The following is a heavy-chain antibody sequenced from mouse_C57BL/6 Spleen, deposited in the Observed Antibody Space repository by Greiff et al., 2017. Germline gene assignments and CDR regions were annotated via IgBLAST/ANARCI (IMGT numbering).Heavy chain of an antibody. J-gene: IGHJ2*01. CDR3: ARSYGNYEETFDY. Sequence: QVQLQQSGPELVKPGASVKISCKASGYAFSSSWMNWVKQRPGKGLEWIGRIYPGDGDTNYNGKLKGKATLTADKSSSTAYMQLSSLTSEDSAVYFCARSYGNYEETFDYWGQGTTLTVSS. CDR2: IYPGDGDT. CDR1: GYAFSSSW. D-gene: IGHD2-10*02. V-gene: IGHV1-82*01.